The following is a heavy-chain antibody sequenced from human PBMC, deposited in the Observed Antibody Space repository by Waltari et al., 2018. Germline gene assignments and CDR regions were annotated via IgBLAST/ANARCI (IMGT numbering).Heavy chain of an antibody. CDR1: GCSISGYW. J-gene: IGHJ5*02. D-gene: IGHD3-10*01. Sequence: EVQLVESGGGLVQPGGSLRLSCAASGCSISGYWMSWVRQAPGKGLEWVANIKQDESEKNYVDSVKGRLTISRDNAKNSLYLQMSSLRAEDTAVYYCARGRITIGPWGQGTLVTVSS. CDR2: IKQDESEK. CDR3: ARGRITIGP. V-gene: IGHV3-7*03.